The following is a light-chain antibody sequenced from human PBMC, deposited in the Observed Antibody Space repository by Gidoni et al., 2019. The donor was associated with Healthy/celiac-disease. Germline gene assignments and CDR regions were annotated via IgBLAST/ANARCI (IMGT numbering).Light chain of an antibody. CDR2: RDS. CDR1: NIGRKN. Sequence: SYELTQPLSVSVALGQTARITCGGNNIGRKNVHWYQQKPSQAPVLVIYRDSNRPSGIPERFSGSNSGNTATLTISRAQAGDEADYYCQVWDSSTSPYVFGTGTKVTV. J-gene: IGLJ1*01. V-gene: IGLV3-9*01. CDR3: QVWDSSTSPYV.